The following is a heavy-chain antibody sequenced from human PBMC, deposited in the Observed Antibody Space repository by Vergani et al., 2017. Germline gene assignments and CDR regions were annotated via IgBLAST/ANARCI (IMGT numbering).Heavy chain of an antibody. CDR3: ARAGRGYSYYVAY. V-gene: IGHV4-34*01. J-gene: IGHJ4*02. Sequence: QVQLQQWGAGLLKPSETLSLTCAVYGGSFSGYYWSWIRQPPGKGLEWIGEINHSGSTNYNPSLKSRVTISVDTSKNQFSLKLSSVTAADTAVYYCARAGRGYSYYVAYWGQGTLVTVSS. CDR1: GGSFSGYY. CDR2: INHSGST. D-gene: IGHD5-18*01.